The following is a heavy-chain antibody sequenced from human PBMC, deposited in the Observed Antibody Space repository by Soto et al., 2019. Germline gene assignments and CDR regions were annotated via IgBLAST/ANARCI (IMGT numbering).Heavy chain of an antibody. V-gene: IGHV3-49*04. CDR1: GFAFGDYA. J-gene: IGHJ6*02. CDR2: IRNKAYGGTT. Sequence: GGSLRLSCTTSGFAFGDYALSWVRQAPGKGLEWVGFIRNKAYGGTTEYAASVKGRFTISRDDSKSIAYLQMNSLKTEDTAVYYCTINGAHYYYYGMDVWGQGTTVTVSS. CDR3: TINGAHYYYYGMDV. D-gene: IGHD2-8*01.